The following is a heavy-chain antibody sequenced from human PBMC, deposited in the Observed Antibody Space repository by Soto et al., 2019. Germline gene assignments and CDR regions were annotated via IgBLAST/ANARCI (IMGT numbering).Heavy chain of an antibody. CDR2: ISYDGSNK. V-gene: IGHV3-30*18. D-gene: IGHD2-2*02. Sequence: QVQLVESGGGVVQPGRSLRLSCAASGFTFSSYGMHWVRQAPGKGLEWVAVISYDGSNKYYADSVKGRFTISRDNSKNTLYLQMNSLRAEDTAVYYCAKDQVPAAIGGEDYYDGMDVWGQGTTVTVSS. J-gene: IGHJ6*02. CDR3: AKDQVPAAIGGEDYYDGMDV. CDR1: GFTFSSYG.